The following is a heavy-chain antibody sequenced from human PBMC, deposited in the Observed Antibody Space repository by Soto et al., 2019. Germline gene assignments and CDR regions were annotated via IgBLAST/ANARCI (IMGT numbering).Heavy chain of an antibody. CDR2: IYSGGST. D-gene: IGHD2-15*01. CDR3: AREGVVAASD. CDR1: GFTVSSNY. J-gene: IGHJ4*02. V-gene: IGHV3-66*01. Sequence: EVQLVESGGGLVQPGGSLRLSCAASGFTVSSNYMSWVRQAPGKGLEWVSVIYSGGSTNYADSVKGRFTISSANSKTTLYLQMNSPGAEDTAVYYCAREGVVAASDWGQGTLVTVSS.